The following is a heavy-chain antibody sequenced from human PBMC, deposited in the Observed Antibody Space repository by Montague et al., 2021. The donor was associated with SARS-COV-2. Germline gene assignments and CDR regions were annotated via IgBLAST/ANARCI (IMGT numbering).Heavy chain of an antibody. V-gene: IGHV4-34*01. CDR3: ARVRAVPAAMRIFSLGRSYYGMDV. Sequence: SETLSLTCAVYGGSFSGYYWSWIRQPPGQGLEWIGEINHSGSTNSNPSLTSRVTISVYTSKNQFSLKLSSVTAAATAVYYCARVRAVPAAMRIFSLGRSYYGMDVWGQGTTVTVSS. CDR2: INHSGST. CDR1: GGSFSGYY. D-gene: IGHD2-2*01. J-gene: IGHJ6*02.